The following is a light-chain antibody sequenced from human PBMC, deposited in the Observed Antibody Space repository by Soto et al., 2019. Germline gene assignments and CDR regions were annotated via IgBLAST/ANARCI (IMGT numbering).Light chain of an antibody. J-gene: IGLJ1*01. CDR2: EVS. Sequence: LTQPASVSGSPGQSITISCTGTSSDVGGYNYVSWYQQHPGKAPKLMIYEVSNRPSGVSNRFSGSKSGNTASLTISGLQAEGEADYYCTSYTSSSTYVFGTGTKVTVL. CDR3: TSYTSSSTYV. CDR1: SSDVGGYNY. V-gene: IGLV2-14*01.